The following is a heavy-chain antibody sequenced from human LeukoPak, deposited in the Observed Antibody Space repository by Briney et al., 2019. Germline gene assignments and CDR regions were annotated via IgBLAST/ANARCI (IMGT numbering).Heavy chain of an antibody. CDR3: ARGLTIFGVVNDAFDI. CDR1: GFTFSSYW. Sequence: SGGSLRLSCAASGFTFSSYWMHWVRQAPGKGLVWVSLINSDGSSTIYADSVKGRFTISRDNAKNTLYLQMNSLRAEDTAVYYCARGLTIFGVVNDAFDIWGQWTMVTVSS. V-gene: IGHV3-74*01. CDR2: INSDGSST. D-gene: IGHD3-3*01. J-gene: IGHJ3*02.